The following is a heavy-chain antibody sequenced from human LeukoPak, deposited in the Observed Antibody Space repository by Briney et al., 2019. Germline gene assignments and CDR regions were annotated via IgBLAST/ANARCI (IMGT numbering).Heavy chain of an antibody. V-gene: IGHV4-34*01. CDR2: INHSGTI. Sequence: SATLYLTCAVYGASFSVNNWIWIRQPPGKGLEWIGEINHSGTITYKPSLKSRLTISADTSKNQFSLKLSSVTAADTAVYYCARYCGSENYCISYWGQGTLVTVAS. J-gene: IGHJ4*01. D-gene: IGHD3-10*01. CDR3: ARYCGSENYCISY. CDR1: GASFSVNN.